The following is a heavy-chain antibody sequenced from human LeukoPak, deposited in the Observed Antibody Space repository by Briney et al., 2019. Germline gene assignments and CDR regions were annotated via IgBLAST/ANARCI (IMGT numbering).Heavy chain of an antibody. CDR1: GGTFSSYT. V-gene: IGHV1-69*04. J-gene: IGHJ4*02. CDR2: IIPILGIA. CDR3: ARDGRYCSGGSCYWAFDY. D-gene: IGHD2-15*01. Sequence: SVKLSCKASGGTFSSYTISWVRQAPGQGLEWMGRIIPILGIANYAQKFQGRVTITADKSTSTAYMELSSLRSEDTAVYYCARDGRYCSGGSCYWAFDYWGQGTLVTVSS.